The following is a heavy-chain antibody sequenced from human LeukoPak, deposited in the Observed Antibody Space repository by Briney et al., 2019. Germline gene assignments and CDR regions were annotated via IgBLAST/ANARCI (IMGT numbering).Heavy chain of an antibody. CDR2: IYPGGSDT. Sequence: GESLKISCKGSGYSFPSYWVAWVRQMPGKGLEWMGIIYPGGSDTTYSPSFQGQVTISADKSINTAFLQWSSLKASDTAMYYCARFSRGFEGGDYWGQGTLVTVSS. J-gene: IGHJ4*02. V-gene: IGHV5-51*01. CDR1: GYSFPSYW. D-gene: IGHD6-19*01. CDR3: ARFSRGFEGGDY.